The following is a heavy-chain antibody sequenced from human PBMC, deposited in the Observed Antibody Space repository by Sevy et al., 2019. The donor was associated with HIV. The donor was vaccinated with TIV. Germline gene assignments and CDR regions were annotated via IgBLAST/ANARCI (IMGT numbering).Heavy chain of an antibody. Sequence: SETLSLTCSVSGGSISSYFWTWVRQSPGKGLEWIGNIYVTGKTDYSPSLKSRVTLSLDTSKSQVSLTLKSVTAADTAIYFCARDSTTRPRVLDYWGQGTLVTVSS. CDR2: IYVTGKT. CDR3: ARDSTTRPRVLDY. CDR1: GGSISSYF. J-gene: IGHJ4*02. V-gene: IGHV4-59*01. D-gene: IGHD1-1*01.